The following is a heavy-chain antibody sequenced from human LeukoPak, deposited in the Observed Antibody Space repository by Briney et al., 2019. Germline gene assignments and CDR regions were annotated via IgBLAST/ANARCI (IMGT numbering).Heavy chain of an antibody. V-gene: IGHV4-31*03. J-gene: IGHJ3*01. D-gene: IGHD2-21*01. CDR2: IYYSGST. Sequence: SETLSLTCTVSGVSLSSDKYYWTWFRQRPGKGLEWIGHIYYSGSTSFNPSLKSRVSMSMDTSKSQFSLKLTSVTAADTAVYYCATPYCGAISCLDVFDVWGQGTVVTVSS. CDR3: ATPYCGAISCLDVFDV. CDR1: GVSLSSDKYY.